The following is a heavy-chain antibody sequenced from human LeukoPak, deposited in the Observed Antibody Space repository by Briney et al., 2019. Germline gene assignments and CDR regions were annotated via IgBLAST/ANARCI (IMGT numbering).Heavy chain of an antibody. CDR2: ISHDGSNQ. CDR1: GFTFSNYA. D-gene: IGHD4-17*01. CDR3: AKSEYGDYVSFDY. Sequence: PGGSLRLSCAASGFTFSNYAMHWVRQAPGKGLKWVAVISHDGSNQYYADSVKGRFTISRDNSKNTLYLQMNSLRAEDAAVYYCAKSEYGDYVSFDYWGQGTLVTVSS. V-gene: IGHV3-30-3*02. J-gene: IGHJ4*02.